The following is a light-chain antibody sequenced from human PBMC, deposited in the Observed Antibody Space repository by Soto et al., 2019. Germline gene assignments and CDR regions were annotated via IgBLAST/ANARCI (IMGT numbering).Light chain of an antibody. CDR3: SSYTSSSTPLYV. Sequence: QSVLTQPASVSGSPGQSIIISCTGTSSDVGGYNYVSWYQQHPGKAPKLMIYDVSNRPSGVSNRFSGSKSGNTASLTISGLQAEDEADYYCSSYTSSSTPLYVFGTGTKVT. CDR2: DVS. V-gene: IGLV2-14*01. CDR1: SSDVGGYNY. J-gene: IGLJ1*01.